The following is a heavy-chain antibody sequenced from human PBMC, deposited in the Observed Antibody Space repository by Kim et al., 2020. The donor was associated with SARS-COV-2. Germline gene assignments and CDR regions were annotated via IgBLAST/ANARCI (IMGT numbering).Heavy chain of an antibody. CDR2: IYYSGST. D-gene: IGHD6-6*01. V-gene: IGHV4-39*01. Sequence: SETLSLTCTVSGGSISSSSYYWGWIRQPPGKGLEWIGSIYYSGSTYYNPSLKSRVTISVDTSKNQFSLKLSSVTAADTAVYYCARHRKSSSLNYWGQGTLVTVSS. CDR3: ARHRKSSSLNY. CDR1: GGSISSSSYY. J-gene: IGHJ4*02.